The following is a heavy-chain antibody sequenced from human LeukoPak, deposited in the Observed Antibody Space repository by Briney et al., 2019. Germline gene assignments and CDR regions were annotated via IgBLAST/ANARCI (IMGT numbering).Heavy chain of an antibody. CDR3: ARGVDDFGDFCFDY. V-gene: IGHV1-18*01. Sequence: GASVKVSCKASGYTFNSYGISWVRQVPGQGLEWMGWISTYNGETNYAEKVQGRVTLTTDTSTNTAYMEMRSLRSDDTAIYYCARGVDDFGDFCFDYWGRGTQVTVSS. D-gene: IGHD4-17*01. J-gene: IGHJ4*02. CDR1: GYTFNSYG. CDR2: ISTYNGET.